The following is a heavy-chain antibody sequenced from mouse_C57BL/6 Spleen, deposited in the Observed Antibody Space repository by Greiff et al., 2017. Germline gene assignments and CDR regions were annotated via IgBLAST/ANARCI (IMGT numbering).Heavy chain of an antibody. CDR1: GFTFSNYW. Sequence: EVKLMESGGGLVQPGGSMKLSCVASGFTFSNYWMNWVRQSPEQGLEWVAQISLKSDNSETPYAESVKGRFTISRDASKSSVYLQRNILWAEDTGIYYCTGGDYYCCNMDYWGQGTSLTVSS. V-gene: IGHV6-3*01. D-gene: IGHD1-1*01. J-gene: IGHJ2*02. CDR2: ISLKSDNSET. CDR3: TGGDYYCCNMDY.